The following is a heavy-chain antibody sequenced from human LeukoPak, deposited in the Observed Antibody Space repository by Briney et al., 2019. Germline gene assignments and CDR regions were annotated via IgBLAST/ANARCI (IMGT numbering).Heavy chain of an antibody. D-gene: IGHD3-16*01. V-gene: IGHV1-8*03. CDR3: ARGRTGGEELAMGYDWFDP. CDR1: GYTFTSYD. J-gene: IGHJ5*02. Sequence: ASVKVSCKASGYTFTSYDINWVRQATGQGLEWMGWMNPNSGNTGYAQKFQGRVTITRNTSISTAYMELSSLRSEDTAVYYCARGRTGGEELAMGYDWFDPWGQGTLVTVSS. CDR2: MNPNSGNT.